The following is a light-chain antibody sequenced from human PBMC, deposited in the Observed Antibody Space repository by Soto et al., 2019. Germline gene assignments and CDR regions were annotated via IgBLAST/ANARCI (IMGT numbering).Light chain of an antibody. CDR2: QAF. Sequence: DIQMTQSASTLSASVGDRVTITCRASQSIGSWLAWYQQKPGKAPKLLIYQAFSLESGVPSRFSGSGTGTEFTLTISSLQPDDFATYYCQQYNSYSTLGQGTKLEIK. J-gene: IGKJ2*01. CDR1: QSIGSW. CDR3: QQYNSYST. V-gene: IGKV1-5*03.